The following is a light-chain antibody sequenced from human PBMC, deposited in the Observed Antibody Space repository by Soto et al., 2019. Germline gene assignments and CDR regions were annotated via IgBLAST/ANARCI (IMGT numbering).Light chain of an antibody. CDR1: SIDVGGSNY. Sequence: SALTQPRSVSGSPGQSVTISCTGPSIDVGGSNYVSWYHQHPGKAPKLMIYDVSELPSGVPDRFSCSNSGHSASLTISGLQAEEEADYYCCSYAVTFYVFGTGTKVTVL. J-gene: IGLJ1*01. CDR3: CSYAVTFYV. CDR2: DVS. V-gene: IGLV2-11*01.